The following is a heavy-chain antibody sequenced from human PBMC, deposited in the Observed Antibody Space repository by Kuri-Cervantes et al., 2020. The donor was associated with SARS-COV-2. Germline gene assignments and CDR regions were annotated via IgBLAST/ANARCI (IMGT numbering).Heavy chain of an antibody. CDR3: ARGGESSSSLPIVFYI. Sequence: ASVKVSCKASGYTFSAYFLHWVRQAPGQGLEWLGWITPNTGATHYAQSFQGSVTMTSDTSIDTAYLDVSNLRSDDTAVYYCARGGESSSSLPIVFYIWGQGTMVTVSS. D-gene: IGHD6-6*01. J-gene: IGHJ3*02. CDR2: ITPNTGAT. V-gene: IGHV1-2*02. CDR1: GYTFSAYF.